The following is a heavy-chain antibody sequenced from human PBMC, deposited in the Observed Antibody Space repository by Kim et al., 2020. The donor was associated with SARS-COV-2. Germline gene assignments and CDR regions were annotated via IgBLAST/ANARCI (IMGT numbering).Heavy chain of an antibody. Sequence: SETLSLTCTVSGGSMNTRTYYWGWIRQPPGKGLDWIGSAFYSVGTYYNPSLKNRVTISVDSSMNQFSLRLSSVTAADTAVYYCAKFEEGTMEDYWGQGTLDIVSS. J-gene: IGHJ4*02. V-gene: IGHV4-39*01. CDR3: AKFEEGTMEDY. D-gene: IGHD1-1*01. CDR1: GGSMNTRTYY. CDR2: AFYSVGT.